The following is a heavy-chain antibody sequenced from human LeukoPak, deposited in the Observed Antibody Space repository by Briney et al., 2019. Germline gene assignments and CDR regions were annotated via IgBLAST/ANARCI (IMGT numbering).Heavy chain of an antibody. Sequence: GGSLRLSCEGSGFTFSNYWMGWVRQAPGKGLQWVANIKTDGSEKYYVDSVKGRFTISRDNAKNSLYLQMNSLRAEDTAVYYCAKLVSGYPNWFDPWGQGTLVTVSS. CDR1: GFTFSNYW. CDR2: IKTDGSEK. V-gene: IGHV3-7*03. J-gene: IGHJ5*02. CDR3: AKLVSGYPNWFDP. D-gene: IGHD3-3*01.